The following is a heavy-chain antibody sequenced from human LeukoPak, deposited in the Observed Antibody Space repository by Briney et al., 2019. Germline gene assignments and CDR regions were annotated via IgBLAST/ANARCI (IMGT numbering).Heavy chain of an antibody. J-gene: IGHJ6*02. Sequence: PGGSLRLSCAASGFTFSSYSMNWVRQAPGKGLEWVSSISSSSSYIYYADSVKGRFTISRDNAENSLYLQMNSLRAEDTAVYYCARPHYYGSGSWRYYYYGMDVWGQGTTVTVSS. V-gene: IGHV3-21*01. CDR3: ARPHYYGSGSWRYYYYGMDV. D-gene: IGHD3-10*01. CDR2: ISSSSSYI. CDR1: GFTFSSYS.